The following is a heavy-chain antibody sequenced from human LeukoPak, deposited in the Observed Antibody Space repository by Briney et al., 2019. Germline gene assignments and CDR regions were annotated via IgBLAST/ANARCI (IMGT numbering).Heavy chain of an antibody. Sequence: GESLKISCETSGYSFTTYWIGWVRQMPGTGLEWVGAIYPDDSDSRYSPSFQGQVVISADRSIRTAYLQWNSLKTSDTANYCVRQRGSSGTINHFDPWGQGTLVTVSS. V-gene: IGHV5-51*01. CDR3: VRQRGSSGTINHFDP. CDR1: GYSFTTYW. CDR2: IYPDDSDS. J-gene: IGHJ5*02. D-gene: IGHD3-10*01.